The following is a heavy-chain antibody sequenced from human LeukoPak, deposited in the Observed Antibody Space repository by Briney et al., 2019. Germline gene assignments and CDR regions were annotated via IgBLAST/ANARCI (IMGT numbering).Heavy chain of an antibody. D-gene: IGHD6-13*01. Sequence: GGSLRLSCAAAGFTFDDYFMGWVRQAPGKGLEWVSYITNSGYTMYYADSVRGRFTISKDNAKSSLYLHMSGLRAEDTAVYYCARSRARIAAAVYYFDYWGQGTPVTASS. J-gene: IGHJ4*02. CDR3: ARSRARIAAAVYYFDY. CDR1: GFTFDDYF. CDR2: ITNSGYTM. V-gene: IGHV3-11*01.